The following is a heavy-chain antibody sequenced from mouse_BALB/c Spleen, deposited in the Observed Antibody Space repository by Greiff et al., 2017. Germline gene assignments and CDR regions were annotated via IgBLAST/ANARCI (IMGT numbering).Heavy chain of an antibody. CDR2: IDPANGNT. Sequence: VQLQQSGAELVKPGASVKLSCTASGFNIKDTYMHWVKQRPEQGLEWIGRIDPANGNTKYDPKFQGKATITADTSSNTAYLQLSSLTSEDTAVYYCARVEYDPRYYAMDYWGQGTSVTVSS. CDR1: GFNIKDTY. J-gene: IGHJ4*01. CDR3: ARVEYDPRYYAMDY. D-gene: IGHD2-14*01. V-gene: IGHV14-3*02.